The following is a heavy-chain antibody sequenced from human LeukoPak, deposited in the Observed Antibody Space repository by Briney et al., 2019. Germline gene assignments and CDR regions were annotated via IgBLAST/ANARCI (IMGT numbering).Heavy chain of an antibody. V-gene: IGHV1-46*01. CDR3: ATNHGGDSGFDH. CDR2: INPTGDST. D-gene: IGHD4-23*01. Sequence: ASVKVSCRASGYSFTYFYMHCVRQAPGQGLEWMGMINPTGDSTNYAREFQGRVTMTRDVSTNTLSMQLSSLTSDDTAIYYCATNHGGDSGFDHWGQGTLVTVSS. CDR1: GYSFTYFY. J-gene: IGHJ5*02.